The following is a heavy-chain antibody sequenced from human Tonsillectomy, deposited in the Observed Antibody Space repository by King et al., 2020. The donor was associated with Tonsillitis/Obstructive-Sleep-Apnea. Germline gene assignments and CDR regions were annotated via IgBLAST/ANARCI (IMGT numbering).Heavy chain of an antibody. V-gene: IGHV2-26*01. CDR1: GFSLSNARMG. CDR3: ARVSTLFLTVYYL. Sequence: TLKESGPVLVKPPETLTLTCTVSGFSLSNARMGVSWIRQPPGKALEWLAHIFSNDEKSYSTSLKSRLTISKDTSKSQVVLTMTNMDPVDTATYYCARVSTLFLTVYYLWGQGTLVTVSS. J-gene: IGHJ5*02. CDR2: IFSNDEK. D-gene: IGHD3-9*01.